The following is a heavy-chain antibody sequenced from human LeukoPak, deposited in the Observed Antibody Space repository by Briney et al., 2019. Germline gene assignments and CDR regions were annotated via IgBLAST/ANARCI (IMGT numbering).Heavy chain of an antibody. J-gene: IGHJ6*03. CDR1: GGSISSSSYY. Sequence: SETLSLTCTVSGGSISSSSYYWGWIRQPPGKGLEWIGEINHSGSTNYNPSLKSRVTISVDTSKNQFSLKLSSVTAADTAVYYCARLRQGGVPAALYYYYYMDVWGKGTTVTISS. V-gene: IGHV4-39*07. CDR2: INHSGST. CDR3: ARLRQGGVPAALYYYYYMDV. D-gene: IGHD2-2*01.